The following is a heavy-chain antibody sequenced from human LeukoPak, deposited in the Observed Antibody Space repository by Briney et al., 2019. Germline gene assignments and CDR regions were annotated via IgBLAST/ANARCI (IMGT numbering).Heavy chain of an antibody. CDR3: AKGLSADSWHYYGSGSYYGAFDY. Sequence: GGSLRLSCAASGFTFSSYGMSWVRQAPGKGLEWVSAISGSGGSTYYADSVKGRFTISRDNSKNTLYLQMNSLRAEDTAVYYCAKGLSADSWHYYGSGSYYGAFDYWGQGTLVTVSS. CDR1: GFTFSSYG. D-gene: IGHD3-10*01. V-gene: IGHV3-23*01. J-gene: IGHJ4*02. CDR2: ISGSGGST.